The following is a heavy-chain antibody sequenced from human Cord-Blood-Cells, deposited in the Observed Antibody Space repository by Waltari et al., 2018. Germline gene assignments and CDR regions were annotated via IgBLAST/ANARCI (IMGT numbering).Heavy chain of an antibody. CDR1: GYTFTGYY. Sequence: QVQLVQSGAEVKKPGASVKVSCKASGYTFTGYYMHWVRQAPGQGLEWMGWINPKSGGTNYAQKFKGRVTMTRETSISTAYMELSRLRSDDTAVYYCARVRNRYSSSWYDYWGQGTLVTVSS. D-gene: IGHD6-13*01. J-gene: IGHJ4*02. CDR3: ARVRNRYSSSWYDY. CDR2: INPKSGGT. V-gene: IGHV1-2*02.